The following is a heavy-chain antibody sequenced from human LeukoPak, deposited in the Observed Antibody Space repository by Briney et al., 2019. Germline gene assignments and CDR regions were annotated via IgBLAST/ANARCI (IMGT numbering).Heavy chain of an antibody. J-gene: IGHJ4*02. V-gene: IGHV4-39*01. Sequence: SETLSLTCTVSGGSISSGSYYWGWIRQPPGKGLEWIGSIYYSGSTYYNPSLKSRVTISVDTSKNQFSLKLSSVTAADTAVYYCASLSTLDYWGQGTLVTVSS. CDR1: GGSISSGSYY. CDR2: IYYSGST. CDR3: ASLSTLDY.